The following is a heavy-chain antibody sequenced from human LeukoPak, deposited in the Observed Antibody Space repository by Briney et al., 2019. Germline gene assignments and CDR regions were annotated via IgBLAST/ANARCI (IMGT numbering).Heavy chain of an antibody. J-gene: IGHJ1*01. CDR3: ARVISGDENFQH. CDR1: GYXFTGSY. D-gene: IGHD3-10*01. V-gene: IGHV1-2*02. CDR2: INPNNGGT. Sequence: ASVKVSCKASGYXFTGSYIHWVRQAPGQGLKWMGWINPNNGGTNYAQKFQGRVTMTRDTSISTAYMELSRLRSDDTAVYYCARVISGDENFQHWGQGTLVTVSS.